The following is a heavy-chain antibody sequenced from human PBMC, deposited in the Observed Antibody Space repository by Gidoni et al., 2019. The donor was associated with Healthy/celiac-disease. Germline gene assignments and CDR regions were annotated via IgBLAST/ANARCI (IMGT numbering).Heavy chain of an antibody. J-gene: IGHJ4*02. CDR1: TFSSYG. CDR3: ARERGSDFWSPLGY. Sequence: TFSSYGMHWVRQAPGKGLEWVAVIWYDGSNKYYADSVKGRFTISRDNSKNTLYLQMNSLRAEDTAVYYCARERGSDFWSPLGYWGQGTLVTVSS. D-gene: IGHD3-3*01. CDR2: IWYDGSNK. V-gene: IGHV3-33*01.